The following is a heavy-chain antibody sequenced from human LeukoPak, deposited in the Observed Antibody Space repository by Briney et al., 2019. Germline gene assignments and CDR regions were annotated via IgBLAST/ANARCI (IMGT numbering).Heavy chain of an antibody. CDR3: ARCGSGGSCYRYYFDY. V-gene: IGHV1-46*01. J-gene: IGHJ4*02. CDR2: INPSGGST. Sequence: ASVKVSCKASGYTFTSYYMHRVRQAPGQGLEWMGIINPSGGSTSYAQKFQGRVTMTRDTSTSTVYMELSSLRSEDTAVYYCARCGSGGSCYRYYFDYWGQGTLVTVSS. CDR1: GYTFTSYY. D-gene: IGHD2-15*01.